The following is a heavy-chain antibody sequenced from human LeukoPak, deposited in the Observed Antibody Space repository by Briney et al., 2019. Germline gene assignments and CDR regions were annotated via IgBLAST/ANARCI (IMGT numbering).Heavy chain of an antibody. CDR2: IYYSGST. Sequence: SETPSLTCTVSGGSISSYYWSWIRQPPGKGLEWIGYIYYSGSTNYNPSLKSRVTISVDTSKNQFSLKLSSVTAADTAVYYCARLAAGPNWFDPWGQGTLVTVSS. CDR1: GGSISSYY. V-gene: IGHV4-59*01. J-gene: IGHJ5*02. D-gene: IGHD6-13*01. CDR3: ARLAAGPNWFDP.